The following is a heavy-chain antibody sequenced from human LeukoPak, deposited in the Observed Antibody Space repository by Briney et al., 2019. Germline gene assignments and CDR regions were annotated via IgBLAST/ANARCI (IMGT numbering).Heavy chain of an antibody. CDR2: IRHSGTT. CDR1: GDSISSGYY. D-gene: IGHD3-22*01. J-gene: IGHJ4*02. CDR3: AREDVYYYHSSGYLDY. V-gene: IGHV4-38-2*02. Sequence: PSETLSLTCTVSGDSISSGYYWGWIRQPPGKGLEWIGTIRHSGTTYYNPSLKSRVTISVDTSKNQFSLKLSSVTAADTAVYYCAREDVYYYHSSGYLDYWGQGTQVTVSS.